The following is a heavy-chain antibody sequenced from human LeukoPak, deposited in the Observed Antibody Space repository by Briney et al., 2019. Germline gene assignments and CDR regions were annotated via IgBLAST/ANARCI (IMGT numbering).Heavy chain of an antibody. CDR1: GGSISSYS. D-gene: IGHD2-15*01. CDR3: ARDFSGRVEWDY. Sequence: SESLSLTCTVSGGSISSYSWSWIRQPPGKGLEWIGRIYTSGSTNYNPPLKSRVPMSVDPPKNQFSLKLTPVTAADTAWNSFARDFSGRVEWDYWGQGSLVTVSS. V-gene: IGHV4-4*07. CDR2: IYTSGST. J-gene: IGHJ4*02.